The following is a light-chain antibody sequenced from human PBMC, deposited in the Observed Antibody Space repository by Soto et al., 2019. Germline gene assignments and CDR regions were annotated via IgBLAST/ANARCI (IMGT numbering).Light chain of an antibody. CDR2: GNI. Sequence: QSVLTQSPSVSGAPGQRVTFSCTGSSSNIGAGYDVHWYQQFPGTAPKLLISGNINRPSGIPDRFSGSKSGTSASLAITGLQTEDEADYYCQSYDVSLTAYVFGTGTKLTVL. CDR3: QSYDVSLTAYV. J-gene: IGLJ1*01. V-gene: IGLV1-40*01. CDR1: SSNIGAGYD.